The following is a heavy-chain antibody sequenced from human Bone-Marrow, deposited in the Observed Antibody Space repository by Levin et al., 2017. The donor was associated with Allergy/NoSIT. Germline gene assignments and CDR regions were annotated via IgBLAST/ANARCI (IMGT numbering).Heavy chain of an antibody. V-gene: IGHV1-69*01. CDR1: GGTLSTFG. CDR3: ARDESSVTGYDL. J-gene: IGHJ4*02. CDR2: IIPILGSA. Sequence: KISCKATGGTLSTFGITWVRQAPGQGLEWMGGIIPILGSAEYAQKFQDRITIIADDSTNTAYMDVSRLTSEDTAVYYCARDESSVTGYDLWGQGTLVTVSS. D-gene: IGHD3-3*01.